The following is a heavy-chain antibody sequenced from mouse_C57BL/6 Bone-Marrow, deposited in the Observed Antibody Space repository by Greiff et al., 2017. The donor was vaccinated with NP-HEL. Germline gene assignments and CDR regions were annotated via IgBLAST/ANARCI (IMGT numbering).Heavy chain of an antibody. V-gene: IGHV6-6*01. J-gene: IGHJ2*01. CDR3: TRERYYYGSSYSYFDY. Sequence: EVKVEESGGGLVQPGGSMKLSCAASGFTFSDAWMDWVRQSPERGLEWVAEIRNKANNHATYYAESVKGRFTISRDDSKSSVYLQMNSLRAEDTGIYYCTRERYYYGSSYSYFDYWGQGTTLTVSS. CDR2: IRNKANNHAT. D-gene: IGHD1-1*01. CDR1: GFTFSDAW.